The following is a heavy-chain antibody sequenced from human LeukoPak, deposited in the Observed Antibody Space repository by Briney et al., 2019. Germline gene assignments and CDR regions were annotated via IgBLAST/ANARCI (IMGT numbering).Heavy chain of an antibody. CDR1: GFTFSAYA. CDR3: AKGGSDSRPYYFDY. Sequence: GGSLRLSCAASGFTFSAYAMIWVRQAPGKGLEWVSSITGSGGDTYHADSVKGRFTISRDNSKNTLYLQMNSLRVEDTAVYYCAKGGSDSRPYYFDYWGQGTLVTVSS. CDR2: ITGSGGDT. V-gene: IGHV3-23*01. D-gene: IGHD2-21*02. J-gene: IGHJ4*02.